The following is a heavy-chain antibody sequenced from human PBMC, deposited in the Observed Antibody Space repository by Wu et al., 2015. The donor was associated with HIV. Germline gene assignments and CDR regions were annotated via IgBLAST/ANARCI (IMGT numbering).Heavy chain of an antibody. CDR3: ASESLLIAVAGTSAFDI. CDR2: INPNSGGT. J-gene: IGHJ3*02. Sequence: QVQLVQSGAEVKKPGASVKVSCKASGYTFTGYYMHWVRQAPGQGLEWMGWINPNSGGTNYAQKFQGRVTMTRDTSISTAYMELSRLRSDDTAVYYCASESLLIAVAGTSAFDIWGQGTMVTVSS. D-gene: IGHD6-19*01. CDR1: GYTFTGYY. V-gene: IGHV1-2*02.